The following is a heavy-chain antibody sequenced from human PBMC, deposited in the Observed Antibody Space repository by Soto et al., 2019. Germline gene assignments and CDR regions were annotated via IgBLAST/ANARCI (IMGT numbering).Heavy chain of an antibody. CDR3: AKGNSHYPGPFDY. J-gene: IGHJ4*02. V-gene: IGHV3-23*01. CDR1: GFTFSSYA. CDR2: ISGSGGST. Sequence: PGGSLRLSCAASGFTFSSYAMSWVHQAPGKGLEWVSAISGSGGSTYYADSVKGRFTISRDNSKNTLYLQMNSLRAEDTAVYYCAKGNSHYPGPFDYWGQGTLVTVSS. D-gene: IGHD3-10*01.